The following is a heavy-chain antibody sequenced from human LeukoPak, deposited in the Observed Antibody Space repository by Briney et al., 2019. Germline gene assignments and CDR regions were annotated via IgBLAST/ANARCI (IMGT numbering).Heavy chain of an antibody. J-gene: IGHJ4*02. CDR1: GFTFSSSP. CDR3: ARSGDY. CDR2: ISSSSTI. Sequence: GGSLRLSCAASGFTFSSSPMNCVRQAPGKELEWVSYISSSSTIYYADSVKGRLTISRDNAKNSLYLQMNSLRVEHTAVYYCARSGDYWGQGTLVTVSS. V-gene: IGHV3-48*01.